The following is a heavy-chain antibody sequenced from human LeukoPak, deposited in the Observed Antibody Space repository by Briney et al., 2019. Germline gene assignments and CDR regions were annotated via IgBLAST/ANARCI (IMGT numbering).Heavy chain of an antibody. J-gene: IGHJ4*02. Sequence: GGSLRLSCAASGFTFSSYGMHWVRQAPGKGLEWVAFIRYDGSNKCYADSVKGRFTISRDNSKNTLYLQMNSLRAEDTAVYYCAKVWRVPAAPPLPPQIDYWGQGTLVTVSS. D-gene: IGHD2-2*01. CDR3: AKVWRVPAAPPLPPQIDY. CDR1: GFTFSSYG. V-gene: IGHV3-30*02. CDR2: IRYDGSNK.